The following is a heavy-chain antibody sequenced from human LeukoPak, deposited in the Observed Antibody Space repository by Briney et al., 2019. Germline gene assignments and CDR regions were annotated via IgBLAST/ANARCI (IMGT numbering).Heavy chain of an antibody. CDR1: GGSISSDDYY. Sequence: PSETLSLTCTVSGGSISSDDYYWSWIRQPPGKGPEWIGYIHYSGSTYYSTSLKSRVTISIDMSKNQFSLKLSSMAAADTAVYYCARHPRGSGSFYGDYWGQGTLVTVSS. J-gene: IGHJ4*02. V-gene: IGHV4-30-4*01. CDR3: ARHPRGSGSFYGDY. D-gene: IGHD3-10*01. CDR2: IHYSGST.